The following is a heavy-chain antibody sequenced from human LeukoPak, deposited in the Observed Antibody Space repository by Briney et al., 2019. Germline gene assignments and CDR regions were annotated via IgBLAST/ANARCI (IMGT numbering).Heavy chain of an antibody. Sequence: SETLSLTCTVSGGSISSSSYYWGWIRQPPGKGLEWIGSIYYSGSTYYNPSLKSRVTISVDTSKNQFSLKLSSVTAADTAVYYCARRGYDSSGYYYAYWAQGTLVTVSS. CDR3: ARRGYDSSGYYYAY. V-gene: IGHV4-39*01. CDR1: GGSISSSSYY. D-gene: IGHD3-22*01. CDR2: IYYSGST. J-gene: IGHJ4*02.